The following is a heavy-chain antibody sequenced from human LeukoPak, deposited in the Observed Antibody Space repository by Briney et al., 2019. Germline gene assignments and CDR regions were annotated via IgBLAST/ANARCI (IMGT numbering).Heavy chain of an antibody. Sequence: PGGSLRLSCAVPGFAFGSEAMSWVRQAPGKGLEWVSGISGSGGSTYYADSVKGRFSISRDNSKNTLYLQMNSLRAEDTAVYYCAYARDGYNSAFDIWGQGTMVTVSS. D-gene: IGHD5-24*01. CDR3: AYARDGYNSAFDI. V-gene: IGHV3-23*01. CDR1: GFAFGSEA. J-gene: IGHJ3*02. CDR2: ISGSGGST.